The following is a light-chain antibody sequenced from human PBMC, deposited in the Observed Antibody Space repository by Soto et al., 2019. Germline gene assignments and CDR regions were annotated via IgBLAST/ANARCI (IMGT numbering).Light chain of an antibody. J-gene: IGKJ5*01. V-gene: IGKV3-11*01. CDR1: QSVSSY. CDR3: QQRGDWPIT. CDR2: DAS. Sequence: EIVLTQSPATLSLSPGERAILSCRASQSVSSYLAWYQQKPGQAPRLLIYDASNRATGIPARFSGGGSGTDFTLTISSLEPEDFAVYYCQQRGDWPITFGQGTRLTIK.